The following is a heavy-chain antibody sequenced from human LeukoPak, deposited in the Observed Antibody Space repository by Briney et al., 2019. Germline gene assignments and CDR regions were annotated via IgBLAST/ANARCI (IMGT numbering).Heavy chain of an antibody. J-gene: IGHJ4*02. CDR3: ARERTPKYYYGSGSFDRYFDH. D-gene: IGHD3-10*01. CDR1: GFTFDDYG. V-gene: IGHV3-20*04. CDR2: INWNGGST. Sequence: GGSLRLSCAASGFTFDDYGMSWVRQAPGKGLEWVSGINWNGGSTGYADSVEGRFTISRDTTKNSLYLQMNSLRAEDTAVYYCARERTPKYYYGSGSFDRYFDHWGQGTLVTVSS.